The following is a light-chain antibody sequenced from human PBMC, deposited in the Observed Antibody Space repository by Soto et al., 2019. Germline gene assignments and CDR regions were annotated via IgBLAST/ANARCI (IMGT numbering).Light chain of an antibody. V-gene: IGKV1-39*01. CDR2: AAS. CDR1: QSIRSY. Sequence: DIQMTQSPSSLSASVGDRVTITCRASQSIRSYLNWYQQKPGQAPKLLIYAASSLQSGVPLRFSCSGSGTDFTLTISSLQPEDFATYYCQQSYSTPYTFCQGTKLEIK. CDR3: QQSYSTPYT. J-gene: IGKJ2*01.